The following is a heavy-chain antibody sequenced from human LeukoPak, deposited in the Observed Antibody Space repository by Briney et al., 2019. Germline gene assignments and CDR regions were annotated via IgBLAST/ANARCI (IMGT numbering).Heavy chain of an antibody. J-gene: IGHJ5*02. V-gene: IGHV3-33*08. CDR3: ARVFIPYDSSGYNWFDP. D-gene: IGHD3-22*01. CDR1: GFSFSTYS. Sequence: PGGSLRLSCTASGFSFSTYSMTWVRQAPGKGLEWVAVIWYDGSNKYYADSVKGRFTISRDNSKNTLYLQMNSLRAEDTAVYYCARVFIPYDSSGYNWFDPWGQGTLVTVSS. CDR2: IWYDGSNK.